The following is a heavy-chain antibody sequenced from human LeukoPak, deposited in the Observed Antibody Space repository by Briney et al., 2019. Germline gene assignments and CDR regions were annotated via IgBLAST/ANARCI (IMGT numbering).Heavy chain of an antibody. CDR1: GFMLNNYW. D-gene: IGHD3-22*01. V-gene: IGHV3-7*05. J-gene: IGHJ4*02. CDR2: IKEGTTET. CDR3: ARDSDRRSDC. Sequence: PGGSLRLSCAGSGFMLNNYWMSWVRQAPGKGPEWVASIKEGTTETSYVDSVKGRFTISRDSAKNSLYLQMNSLRADDTAVYYCARDSDRRSDCWGQGTLVTVSS.